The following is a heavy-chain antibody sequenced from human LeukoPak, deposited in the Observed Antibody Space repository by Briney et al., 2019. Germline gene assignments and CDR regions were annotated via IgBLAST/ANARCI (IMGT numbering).Heavy chain of an antibody. CDR3: ARDYCGGDCFPDY. Sequence: ASVKVSCKASGYTFTGYYVHWVRQAPGQGLEWMGRINPNSGDTNYAQKFQGRVTMTRDTSISTAYMELSRLGSDDTAVYYCARDYCGGDCFPDYWGQGTLVTVSS. CDR1: GYTFTGYY. CDR2: INPNSGDT. J-gene: IGHJ4*02. V-gene: IGHV1-2*06. D-gene: IGHD2-21*02.